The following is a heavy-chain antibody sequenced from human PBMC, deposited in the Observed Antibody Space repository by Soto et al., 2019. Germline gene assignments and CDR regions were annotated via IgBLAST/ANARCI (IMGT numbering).Heavy chain of an antibody. CDR2: VYYLGNT. CDR3: ARQSPTGDPDY. J-gene: IGHJ4*02. CDR1: SGSITTSSYY. D-gene: IGHD4-17*01. V-gene: IGHV4-39*01. Sequence: QLQLQESGPGLVKPSETLSLTCIISSGSITTSSYYWGWIRQPPGKGLEWIGSVYYLGNTYYNPSLKSRVTISVDTSKNQCSVYLRSVTAADTAVYYCARQSPTGDPDYWGLGTLVTVSS.